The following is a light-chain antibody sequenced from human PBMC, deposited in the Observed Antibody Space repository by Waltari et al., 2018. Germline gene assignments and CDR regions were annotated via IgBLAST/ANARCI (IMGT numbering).Light chain of an antibody. CDR1: QSLSNDY. Sequence: IVLTQSPGTLSLSPGERATLSCRASQSLSNDYLAWYQHKPGQAPRLLISGASSTATGIPDRFSGSGSGTDFTLAISRLEPDDFAVYYCQHYGASPGLTFGGGTKVEIK. CDR2: GAS. J-gene: IGKJ4*01. V-gene: IGKV3-20*01. CDR3: QHYGASPGLT.